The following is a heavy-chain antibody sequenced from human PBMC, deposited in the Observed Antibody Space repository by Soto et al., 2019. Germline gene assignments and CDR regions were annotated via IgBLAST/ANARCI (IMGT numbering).Heavy chain of an antibody. V-gene: IGHV3-30-3*01. J-gene: IGHJ4*02. CDR1: GFTFSSYA. Sequence: GGSLRLSCAASGFTFSSYAMHWVRQAPGKGLEWVAVISYDGSNKYYADSVKGRFTISRDNSKNTLYLQMNSLRAEDTAVYYCARDPITMIVVVNPYYFDYWGQGTLVTVSS. D-gene: IGHD3-22*01. CDR2: ISYDGSNK. CDR3: ARDPITMIVVVNPYYFDY.